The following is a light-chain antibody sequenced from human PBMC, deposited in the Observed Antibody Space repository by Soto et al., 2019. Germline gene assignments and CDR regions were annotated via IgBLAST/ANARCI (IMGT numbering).Light chain of an antibody. Sequence: DIQMTQSPASLSASVGDRVTISCLASQSIGRNLNWYQQKPGKAPTLLIYGASGLQVGVPSRFSGSVSGADFTLTISNLQPEDFATYYCQQAYSHPLTFGGGTKVDIK. CDR1: QSIGRN. CDR2: GAS. CDR3: QQAYSHPLT. J-gene: IGKJ4*01. V-gene: IGKV1-39*01.